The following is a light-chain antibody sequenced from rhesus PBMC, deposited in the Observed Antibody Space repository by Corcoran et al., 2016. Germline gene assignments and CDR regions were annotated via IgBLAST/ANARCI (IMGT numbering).Light chain of an antibody. Sequence: DIVMTQTPLSLPVTPGEPASISCRSSQSLLHTDGYTCLDWYLQKPCQAPQLLVYGGSNRASGVPDRFSGSGSGTDFTLKISKVESEDVGVYYCMQHKALPRTFGGGTKVELK. CDR2: GGS. V-gene: IGKV2-61*01. CDR3: MQHKALPRT. CDR1: QSLLHTDGYTC. J-gene: IGKJ4*01.